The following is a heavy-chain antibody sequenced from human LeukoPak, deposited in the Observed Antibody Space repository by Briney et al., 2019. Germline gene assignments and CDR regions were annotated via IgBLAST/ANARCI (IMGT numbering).Heavy chain of an antibody. Sequence: SETLSLACSVSGDSFSSYYWSWIRQPPGKGLEWIGYIDYSGDTNYSPALKSRVTISVDTSKKQLSLRLSSVTAADTGVYYCARLWGTTFDYWGQGRLVTVSS. J-gene: IGHJ4*02. CDR2: IDYSGDT. CDR1: GDSFSSYY. CDR3: ARLWGTTFDY. V-gene: IGHV4-59*08. D-gene: IGHD3-16*01.